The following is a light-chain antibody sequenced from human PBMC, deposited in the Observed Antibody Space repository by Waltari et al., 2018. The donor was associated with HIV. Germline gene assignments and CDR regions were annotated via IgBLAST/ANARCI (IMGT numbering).Light chain of an antibody. CDR2: QDS. CDR1: TLGNKY. Sequence: SYELTQPPSVSVSPGQTASIPCSGDTLGNKYVCWYQQKAGQSPVLVIYQDSKRPSGIPERFSGSNSENTATLTISGTQAMDEADYYCQAWDSSTGVFGTGTKVTVL. V-gene: IGLV3-1*01. J-gene: IGLJ1*01. CDR3: QAWDSSTGV.